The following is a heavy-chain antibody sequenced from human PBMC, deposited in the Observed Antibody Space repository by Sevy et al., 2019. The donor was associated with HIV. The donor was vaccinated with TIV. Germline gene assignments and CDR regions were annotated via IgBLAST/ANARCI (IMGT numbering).Heavy chain of an antibody. CDR1: GGSISSSSYY. V-gene: IGHV4-39*01. Sequence: SETLSLTCTVSGGSISSSSYYWGWIRQPPGKGLEWIGSIYYRGSTYYNPSLKSRVTISVDTSKNQFSLKLSSVTAAETAVYYCATEIYDYIWGSYRSNYFDYWGQGTLVTVSS. D-gene: IGHD3-16*02. CDR2: IYYRGST. J-gene: IGHJ4*02. CDR3: ATEIYDYIWGSYRSNYFDY.